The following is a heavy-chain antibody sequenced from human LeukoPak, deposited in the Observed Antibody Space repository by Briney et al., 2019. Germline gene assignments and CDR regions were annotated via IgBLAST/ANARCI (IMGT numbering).Heavy chain of an antibody. CDR2: ISSSSSYI. D-gene: IGHD3-22*01. V-gene: IGHV3-21*01. Sequence: PGGSLRLSCAASGFTFSSYSMNWVRQAPGKGLEWVSSISSSSSYIYYADSVKGRFTISRDNAKNSLYLQMNSLRAEDTAVYYCARGSITMIPMDVWGKGTTVTISS. CDR1: GFTFSSYS. CDR3: ARGSITMIPMDV. J-gene: IGHJ6*03.